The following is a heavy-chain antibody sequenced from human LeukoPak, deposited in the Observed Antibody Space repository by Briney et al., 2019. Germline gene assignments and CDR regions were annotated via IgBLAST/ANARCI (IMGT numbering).Heavy chain of an antibody. CDR2: IRYDGSNK. J-gene: IGHJ3*02. CDR1: GFTFSSYG. D-gene: IGHD6-6*01. V-gene: IGHV3-30*02. CDR3: ARGGQYSSSSDAFDI. Sequence: PGGSLRLSCAASGFTFSSYGMHWVRQAPGKGLEWVAFIRYDGSNKYYADSVKGRFTISRDNSKNTLYLQMNSLRAEDTAVYYCARGGQYSSSSDAFDIWGQGTMVTVSS.